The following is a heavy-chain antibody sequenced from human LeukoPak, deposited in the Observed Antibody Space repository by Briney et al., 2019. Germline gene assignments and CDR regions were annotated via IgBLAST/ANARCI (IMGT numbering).Heavy chain of an antibody. CDR1: GFTFSSYG. CDR3: AKESDSGYGYYYYYYMDV. CDR2: ISYDGSNK. J-gene: IGHJ6*03. Sequence: GGSLRLSCAASGFTFSSYGMHWVRQAPGKGLEWVAVISYDGSNKYYADSVKGRFTISRDNSKNTLYLQMNSLRAEDTAVYYCAKESDSGYGYYYYYYMDVWGKGTTVTVSS. D-gene: IGHD5-12*01. V-gene: IGHV3-30*18.